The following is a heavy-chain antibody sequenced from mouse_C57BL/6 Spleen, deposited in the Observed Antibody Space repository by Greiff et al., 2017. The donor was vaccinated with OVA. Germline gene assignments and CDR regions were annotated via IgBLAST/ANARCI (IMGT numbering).Heavy chain of an antibody. CDR1: GFTFSSYA. J-gene: IGHJ2*01. D-gene: IGHD3-2*02. CDR3: AREGTAQGRGFDY. V-gene: IGHV5-4*01. Sequence: DVHLVESGGGLVKPGGSLKLSCAASGFTFSSYAMSWVRQTPEKRLEWVATISAGGSYTYYPDNVKGRFTIARDNAKNNLYLQMSHLKSEDTAMYYCAREGTAQGRGFDYWGQGTTLTVSS. CDR2: ISAGGSYT.